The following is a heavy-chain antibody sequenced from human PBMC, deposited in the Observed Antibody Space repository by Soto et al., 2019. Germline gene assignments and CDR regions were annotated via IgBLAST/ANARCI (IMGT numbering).Heavy chain of an antibody. CDR3: ATGGLRYFDWLSRMDV. D-gene: IGHD3-9*01. J-gene: IGHJ6*02. Sequence: ASVKVSCKASGYTFTSYDINWVRQATGQGLEWMGWMNPNSGNTGYAQKFQGRVTMTRNTSISTAYMELSSLRSEDTAVYYCATGGLRYFDWLSRMDVWGQGTTVTVSS. V-gene: IGHV1-8*01. CDR1: GYTFTSYD. CDR2: MNPNSGNT.